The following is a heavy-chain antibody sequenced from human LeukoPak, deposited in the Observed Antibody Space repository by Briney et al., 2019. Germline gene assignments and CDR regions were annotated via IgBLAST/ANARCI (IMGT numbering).Heavy chain of an antibody. CDR2: INWNGGST. CDR3: ARSSGNYYYYGMDV. CDR1: GFTFDDYG. Sequence: GGSLRLSCAASGFTFDDYGMSWVRHAPGKGLEWVTGINWNGGSTGYADSVKGRFTISRDNAKNSLYLQMNSLRAEDTALYHCARSSGNYYYYGMDVWGQGTTVTVSS. J-gene: IGHJ6*02. V-gene: IGHV3-20*01.